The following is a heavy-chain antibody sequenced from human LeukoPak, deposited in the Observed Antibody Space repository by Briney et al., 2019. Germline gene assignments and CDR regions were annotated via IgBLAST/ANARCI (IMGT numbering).Heavy chain of an antibody. CDR2: IYSGGST. V-gene: IGHV3-66*01. Sequence: GGSLRLSCAASGFTVSSNYMSWVRQAPGKGLEWVSVIYSGGSTYYADSVRGRFTISRDNAKNSLYLQMNSLRAEDTAVYYCARGLCGGDCYDYWGQGTLVTVSS. J-gene: IGHJ4*02. CDR1: GFTVSSNY. D-gene: IGHD2-21*02. CDR3: ARGLCGGDCYDY.